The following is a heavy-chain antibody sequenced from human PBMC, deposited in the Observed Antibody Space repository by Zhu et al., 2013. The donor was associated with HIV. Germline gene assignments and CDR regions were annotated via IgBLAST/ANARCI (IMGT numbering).Heavy chain of an antibody. CDR2: ISPYNGYT. Sequence: QVQLVQSGAEVKKPGALVKVSCKASGYSFSGYGISWVRQAPGQGLEWMGWISPYNGYTNYAQNLQGRVSMTRDTFTSTAYMELRNLRSDDTAVYYCARGSGKQWPSEKYYMDGWGKGTTVTVSS. J-gene: IGHJ6*03. V-gene: IGHV1-18*01. CDR3: ARGSGKQWPSEKYYMDG. CDR1: GYSFSGYG. D-gene: IGHD3-10*01.